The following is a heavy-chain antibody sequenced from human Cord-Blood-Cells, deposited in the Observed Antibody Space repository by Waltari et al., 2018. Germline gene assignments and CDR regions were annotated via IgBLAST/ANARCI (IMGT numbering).Heavy chain of an antibody. J-gene: IGHJ2*01. CDR2: IYYRWSA. CDR1: GGSISSRRYY. CDR3: ARQDVPDIVVVPAAMDWYFDL. D-gene: IGHD2-2*01. Sequence: QLQLQESGPGLVKPSETLSLTCTVSGGSISSRRYYWGWIRQPPGKGLEWVGSIYYRWSAYYTRSLKSRVTISVDTSKNQFSLKLSSVTAADTAVYYGARQDVPDIVVVPAAMDWYFDLWGRGTLVTVSS. V-gene: IGHV4-39*01.